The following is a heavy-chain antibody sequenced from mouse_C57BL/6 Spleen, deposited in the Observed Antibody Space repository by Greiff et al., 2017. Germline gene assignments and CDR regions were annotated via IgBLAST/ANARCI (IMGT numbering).Heavy chain of an antibody. J-gene: IGHJ1*03. Sequence: VQLQQPGAELVKPGASVKMSCKASGYTFTSYWITRVKQRPGQGLEWIGDIYPGSGSTNYNEKFKSKATLTVDTSSSTAYMQLSSLTSEDSAVYYCARSEDGYPWYFDVWGTGTTVTVSS. CDR2: IYPGSGST. V-gene: IGHV1-55*01. D-gene: IGHD2-3*01. CDR1: GYTFTSYW. CDR3: ARSEDGYPWYFDV.